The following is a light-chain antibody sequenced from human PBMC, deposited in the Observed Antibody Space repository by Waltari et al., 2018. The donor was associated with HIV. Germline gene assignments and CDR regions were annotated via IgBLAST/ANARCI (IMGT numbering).Light chain of an antibody. CDR2: RNN. CDR3: AAWDDSLDGPVV. V-gene: IGLV1-47*01. Sequence: QSVLTQPPSASGTPGQRVTISCSGSSSNIGSSYVYWYQQLPGTAPKLLMYRNNQRPSGVPDRFSGSKSGTSASLVITGLRSEDEAEYHCAAWDDSLDGPVVFGGGTKLTVL. CDR1: SSNIGSSY. J-gene: IGLJ2*01.